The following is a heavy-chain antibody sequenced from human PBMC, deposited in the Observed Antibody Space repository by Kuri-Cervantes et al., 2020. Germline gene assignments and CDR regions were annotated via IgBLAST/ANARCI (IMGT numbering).Heavy chain of an antibody. J-gene: IGHJ5*02. CDR2: IWYDGSNK. D-gene: IGHD3-22*01. CDR1: GFIFSDYA. Sequence: GESLKISCAASGFIFSDYAIHWVRQAPGKGLEWVAVIWYDGSNKYHADSVKGRFTISRDNSKNTLYLQMNSLRAEDTAVYYCARELHDSSGYYNNWFDPWGQGTLVTVSS. V-gene: IGHV3-33*08. CDR3: ARELHDSSGYYNNWFDP.